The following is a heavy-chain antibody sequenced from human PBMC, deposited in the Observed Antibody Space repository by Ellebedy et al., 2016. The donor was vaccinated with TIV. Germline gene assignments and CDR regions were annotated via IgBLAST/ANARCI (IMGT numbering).Heavy chain of an antibody. CDR3: ARESGVGCSGTTCHTKLDY. J-gene: IGHJ4*02. CDR1: LSGGSINSGSYY. Sequence: SETLSLTXTVSLSGGSINSGSYYWAWIRQPPGKGLEWIASIFHSGATYYNPSLKSRVTISIDAPKNQFSLRLSSVTAADTAVYYCARESGVGCSGTTCHTKLDYWGQGTLVTVSS. D-gene: IGHD2-2*02. V-gene: IGHV4-39*07. CDR2: IFHSGAT.